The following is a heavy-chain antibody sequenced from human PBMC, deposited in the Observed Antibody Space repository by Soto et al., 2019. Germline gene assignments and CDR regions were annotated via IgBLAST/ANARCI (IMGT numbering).Heavy chain of an antibody. Sequence: QVQLVESGGGVVQPGRSLRLSCAASGFTFSSYGMHWVRQAPGKGLEWVGVITYDGSNKYYADSVKSRFTISRDNSKNTLNLQMTSLRAEDTAVYYCAKDFGIAAAGPNWFDPWGQGTLVTVS. J-gene: IGHJ5*02. CDR1: GFTFSSYG. D-gene: IGHD6-13*01. CDR3: AKDFGIAAAGPNWFDP. V-gene: IGHV3-30*18. CDR2: ITYDGSNK.